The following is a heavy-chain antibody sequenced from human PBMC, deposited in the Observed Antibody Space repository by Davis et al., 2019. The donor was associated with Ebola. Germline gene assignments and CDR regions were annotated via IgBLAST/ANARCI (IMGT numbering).Heavy chain of an antibody. J-gene: IGHJ4*02. CDR3: ASLPGDYEHFDY. CDR1: GYTFTGYY. CDR2: INPNSGGT. V-gene: IGHV1-2*02. D-gene: IGHD4-17*01. Sequence: ASVKVSCKASGYTFTGYYMHWVRQAPGQGLEWMGWINPNSGGTNYAQKFQGRVTITRDTSAIIAYMELSSLRSEDTAVYYCASLPGDYEHFDYWGQGTLVTVSS.